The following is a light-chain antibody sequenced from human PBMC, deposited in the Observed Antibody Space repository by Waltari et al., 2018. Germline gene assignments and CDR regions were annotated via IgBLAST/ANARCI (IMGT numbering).Light chain of an antibody. J-gene: IGKJ2*03. CDR1: QRISNY. Sequence: DIQMTQFPSTLSASVGDTITITCRASQRISNYLAWYQQKPGKAPKLLIYKASSSGSGVPSRFSGSGSGKEVTLTISSLQPDDFATYYCQQYNSYSSFGQGTKLEIK. CDR2: KAS. CDR3: QQYNSYSS. V-gene: IGKV1-5*03.